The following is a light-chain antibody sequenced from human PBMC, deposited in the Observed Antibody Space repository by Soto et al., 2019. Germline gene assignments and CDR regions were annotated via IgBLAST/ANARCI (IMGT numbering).Light chain of an antibody. CDR2: RNN. CDR3: AAWDDNLSGWV. J-gene: IGLJ3*02. CDR1: SSNIGSNY. Sequence: QSELTQPPSASGTPGQRVTISCSGSSSNIGSNYVYWYQQLPGTAPKLLIYRNNQRPSGVPDRFSGSKSGTSASLAISGLRSDDEADYYCAAWDDNLSGWVVGGGTKLTVL. V-gene: IGLV1-47*01.